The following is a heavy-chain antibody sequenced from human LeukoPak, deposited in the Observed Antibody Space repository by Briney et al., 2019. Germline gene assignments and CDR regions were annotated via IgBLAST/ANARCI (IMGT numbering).Heavy chain of an antibody. J-gene: IGHJ4*02. D-gene: IGHD5-18*01. V-gene: IGHV3-30*18. CDR1: GFTFSTYG. Sequence: GGSLRLSCAASGFTFSTYGMHWVRQAPGKGLEWVAVISYDGSNKYYADSVKGRFTISRDNSKNTLYLQMNSLRAEDTAVYYCAKVVREYSYGLFDYWGQGTLVTVSS. CDR2: ISYDGSNK. CDR3: AKVVREYSYGLFDY.